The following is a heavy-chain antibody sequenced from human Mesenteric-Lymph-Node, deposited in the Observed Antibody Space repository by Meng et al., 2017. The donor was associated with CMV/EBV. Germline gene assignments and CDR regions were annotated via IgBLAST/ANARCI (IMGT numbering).Heavy chain of an antibody. Sequence: GGSLRPSFVASGFTFNNYCMRWARRQAPGKGLEWVSYISSSSSTIYYADSVKGRFTISRDNAKNSLYLQKNSLGAEDTAVYYCARGPTGDFDYWGQGTLVTVSS. CDR3: ARGPTGDFDY. J-gene: IGHJ4*02. V-gene: IGHV3-48*04. CDR2: ISSSSSTI. CDR1: GFTFNNYC.